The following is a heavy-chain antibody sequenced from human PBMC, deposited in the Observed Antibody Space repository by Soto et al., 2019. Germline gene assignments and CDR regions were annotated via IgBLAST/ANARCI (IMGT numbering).Heavy chain of an antibody. CDR3: VHRRWGSYVDH. CDR2: FSGSGGRA. V-gene: IGHV3-23*01. Sequence: EVQLLESGGGLVQPGGSLRLSCAASGFALSNYAMSWVRQAPGKGLEWVSGFSGSGGRAYYADSVKGRFTISRDNSKNTLYLQMNSLRAEDTAVYYCVHRRWGSYVDHWGQGTLVTVSS. J-gene: IGHJ4*02. CDR1: GFALSNYA. D-gene: IGHD3-16*01.